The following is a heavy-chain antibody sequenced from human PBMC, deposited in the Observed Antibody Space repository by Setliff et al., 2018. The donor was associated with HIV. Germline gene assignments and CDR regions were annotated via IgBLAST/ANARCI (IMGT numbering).Heavy chain of an antibody. CDR1: GTSFTNYW. CDR2: IYPRDSDT. Sequence: GESLKISCKGSGTSFTNYWIGWVRQLPGKGLEWMGIIYPRDSDTRYSPSFQGQVTISVVKSISTAFLQWSSLAASDTAMYYCARDQIGDVQVAGTWGTWGQGTLVTVSS. D-gene: IGHD6-19*01. J-gene: IGHJ5*02. CDR3: ARDQIGDVQVAGTWGT. V-gene: IGHV5-51*01.